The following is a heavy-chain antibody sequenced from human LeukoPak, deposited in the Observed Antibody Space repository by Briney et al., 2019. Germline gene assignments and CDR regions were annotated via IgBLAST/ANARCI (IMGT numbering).Heavy chain of an antibody. V-gene: IGHV3-30*02. Sequence: GGSLRLSCAASGFTFSSYGMHWVRQAPGKGLEWVVFIRYDGSNEYYADSVKGRFTISRDNSKNTLYLQMNSLRAEDTAVYYCAKAFGVVIFSADYWGQGTLVTVSS. J-gene: IGHJ4*02. CDR1: GFTFSSYG. D-gene: IGHD3-3*01. CDR2: IRYDGSNE. CDR3: AKAFGVVIFSADY.